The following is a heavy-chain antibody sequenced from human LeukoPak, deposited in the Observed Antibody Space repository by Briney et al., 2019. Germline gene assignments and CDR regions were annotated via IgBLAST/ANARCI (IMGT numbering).Heavy chain of an antibody. CDR2: ISAYNGNT. V-gene: IGHV1-18*01. D-gene: IGHD3-10*01. J-gene: IGHJ6*02. CDR1: GYTFTSYG. CDR3: AREPVWFGRYGMDV. Sequence: PVASVTVSCEASGYTFTSYGISWVRQAPGQGLEWMGWISAYNGNTNYAQKLQGRVTMTTDTSTSTAYMELRSLRSDDTAVCYCAREPVWFGRYGMDVWGQGTTVTVSS.